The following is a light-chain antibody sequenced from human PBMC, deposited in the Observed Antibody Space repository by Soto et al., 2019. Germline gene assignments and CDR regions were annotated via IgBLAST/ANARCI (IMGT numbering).Light chain of an antibody. CDR2: GAS. J-gene: IGKJ5*01. CDR3: QQYNNWHSIT. V-gene: IGKV3D-15*01. CDR1: QSVSSN. Sequence: EIVMTQSPDTLSVSPGERATLSCRASQSVSSNLAWYHQKPGQAPRLLIFGASTRATGIPARFSGSGSGTEFTLTISSRQSEDFAVYYCQQYNNWHSITFGQGTRLEIK.